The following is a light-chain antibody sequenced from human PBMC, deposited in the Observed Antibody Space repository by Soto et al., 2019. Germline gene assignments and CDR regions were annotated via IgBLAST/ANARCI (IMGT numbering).Light chain of an antibody. CDR3: QESHGAPPVFT. J-gene: IGKJ3*01. CDR2: AAS. CDR1: QTVSNY. Sequence: DIQMTQSPSSLSASVGDRATITCRANQTVSNYLNWYQQKPGKAPKLLIYAASTLQSGVPSRFLGSGSGTEFTLTISSLQPEDFATYYCQESHGAPPVFTLGPGTTVD. V-gene: IGKV1-39*01.